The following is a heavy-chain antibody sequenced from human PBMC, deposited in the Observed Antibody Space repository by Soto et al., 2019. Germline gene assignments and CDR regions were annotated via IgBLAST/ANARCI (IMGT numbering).Heavy chain of an antibody. CDR3: ARDRDAGRPPH. V-gene: IGHV3-21*01. Sequence: GGSLRLSCAASGFTFSSYSMNWVRQAPGKGLEWVSSISSSSSYIYYADSVKGRFTISRDNAKNSLYLQMNSLRAEDTAVYYCARDRDAGRPPHWGQGTLVTVSA. CDR2: ISSSSSYI. D-gene: IGHD3-10*01. CDR1: GFTFSSYS. J-gene: IGHJ4*02.